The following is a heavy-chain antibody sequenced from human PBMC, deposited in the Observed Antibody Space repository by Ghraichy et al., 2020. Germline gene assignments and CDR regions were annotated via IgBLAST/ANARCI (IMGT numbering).Heavy chain of an antibody. CDR1: GYSISSGYY. Sequence: SQTLSLTCTVSGYSISSGYYWGWIRQPPGKGLEWIGSIYHSGSTYYNPSLKSRVTISVDTSKNQFSLKLSSVTAADTAVYYCARESDSSGYSYGGWGQGTLVTVSS. J-gene: IGHJ4*02. D-gene: IGHD3-22*01. V-gene: IGHV4-38-2*02. CDR3: ARESDSSGYSYGG. CDR2: IYHSGST.